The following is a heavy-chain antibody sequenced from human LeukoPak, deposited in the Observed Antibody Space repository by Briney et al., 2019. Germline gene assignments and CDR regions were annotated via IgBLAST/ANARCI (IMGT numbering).Heavy chain of an antibody. CDR3: ARRGRYCTGANCYAGYFQH. Sequence: PSETLSLTCTVSGYSISSGYYWGWIRQPPGKGLEWIGEINHRGSTNYNPSLKSRVTISVDTSKKQFSLDLSSVTAADTAVYYCARRGRYCTGANCYAGYFQHWGQGTLVTVSS. CDR2: INHRGST. V-gene: IGHV4-38-2*02. D-gene: IGHD2-2*01. CDR1: GYSISSGYY. J-gene: IGHJ1*01.